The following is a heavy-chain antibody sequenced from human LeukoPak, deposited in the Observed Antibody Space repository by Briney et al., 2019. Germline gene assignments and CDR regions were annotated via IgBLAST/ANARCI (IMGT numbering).Heavy chain of an antibody. CDR3: SRXXXXLLTSRAEYFQH. CDR1: GYTFTCYY. V-gene: IGHV1-2*02. J-gene: IGHJ1*01. D-gene: IGHD1-26*01. CDR2: INPNSGGT. Sequence: ASVKVSCKASGYTFTCYYMHWVRQPPGQGLEWMGWINPNSGGTNYEQKFQGRVTMTRDTSISTAYLELSRLRSDDEAVSYCSRXXXXLLTSRAEYFQHWGQGTLVTVSS.